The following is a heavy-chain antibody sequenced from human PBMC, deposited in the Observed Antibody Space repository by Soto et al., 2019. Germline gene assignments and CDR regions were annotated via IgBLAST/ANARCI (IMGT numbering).Heavy chain of an antibody. Sequence: EVQLVESGGGLVQPGGSLRLSCAASGFTVSSNYMSWVRQAPGKGLEWVSVIYSGGSTYYADSVKGRFTISRDNSKNTLYLQRNSLRAEDTAVYYCAMVVVVAATPCYMDGWGTGTTVTVSS. CDR1: GFTVSSNY. CDR2: IYSGGST. V-gene: IGHV3-66*01. CDR3: AMVVVVAATPCYMDG. J-gene: IGHJ6*03. D-gene: IGHD2-15*01.